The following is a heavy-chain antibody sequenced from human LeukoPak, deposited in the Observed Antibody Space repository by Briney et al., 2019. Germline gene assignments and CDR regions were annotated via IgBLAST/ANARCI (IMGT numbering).Heavy chain of an antibody. CDR1: GFTFSSYA. Sequence: PGGSLRLSCAASGFTFSSYALSWVRQAPGKGLEWISSVSGSGGTTYYADSVKGRFPISRDNSKNTLYLQMNSLTAEDTAVYYCAKSKIMGRAGAYDYWGQGTLVTVSS. J-gene: IGHJ4*02. CDR3: AKSKIMGRAGAYDY. D-gene: IGHD3-16*01. CDR2: VSGSGGTT. V-gene: IGHV3-23*01.